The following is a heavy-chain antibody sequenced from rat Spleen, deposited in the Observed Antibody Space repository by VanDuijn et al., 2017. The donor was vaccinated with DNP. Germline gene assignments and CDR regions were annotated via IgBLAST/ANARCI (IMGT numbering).Heavy chain of an antibody. V-gene: IGHV5-7*01. D-gene: IGHD1-12*02. CDR3: TKRWFGSFDY. CDR1: GFTFSDSA. Sequence: EVQLVETGGGSVQPGRSLKLSCAASGFTFSDSAMAWVRQSPKKGLEWVATIIYDGGHSFYRDSVQGRFAISSDNAKTTLYLQMDSLRSEDTATYSCTKRWFGSFDYWGQGVMVTVSP. CDR2: IIYDGGHS. J-gene: IGHJ2*01.